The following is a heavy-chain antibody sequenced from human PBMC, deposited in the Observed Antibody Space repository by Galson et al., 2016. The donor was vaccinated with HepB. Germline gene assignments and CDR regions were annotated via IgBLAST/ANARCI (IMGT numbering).Heavy chain of an antibody. CDR1: RGAISSSTNY. Sequence: LSLTCTVSRGAISSSTNYWVWIRQPPGKGLEWIASMFYSGSSGYNPSLKSRVTMSVDTPKNQFSLKMTSVTVEDTAVYYCARWSVGTMLSVWGQGTLVTVSS. V-gene: IGHV4-39*01. J-gene: IGHJ4*02. CDR3: ARWSVGTMLSV. CDR2: MFYSGSS. D-gene: IGHD2-8*01.